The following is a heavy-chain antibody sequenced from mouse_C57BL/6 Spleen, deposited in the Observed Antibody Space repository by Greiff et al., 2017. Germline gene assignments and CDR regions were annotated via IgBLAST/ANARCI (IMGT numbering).Heavy chain of an antibody. V-gene: IGHV1-31*01. J-gene: IGHJ4*01. CDR3: ARSLYYDYGGPYAMDY. CDR1: GYSFTGYY. CDR2: IYPYNGVT. D-gene: IGHD2-4*01. Sequence: VQLKQSGPELVKPGASVKISCKASGYSFTGYYMHWVKQSHGNILDWIGYIYPYNGVTSYNQKFKGKATLTVDKSSSTAYMELRSLTSDDSAVYYCARSLYYDYGGPYAMDYWGQGTSVTVSS.